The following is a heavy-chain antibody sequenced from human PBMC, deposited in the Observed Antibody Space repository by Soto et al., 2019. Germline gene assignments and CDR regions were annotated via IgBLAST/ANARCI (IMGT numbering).Heavy chain of an antibody. D-gene: IGHD3-10*01. Sequence: QVQLVQSGAEVKKPGSSVKVSCKASGGTFSSYTISWVRQAPGQGLEWMGRIIPILGIANYAQKFQGRVTITADKSTSTAYMELSSLRSEDTAVYYCVRGSGSYPNWFDPWGQGTLVTVSS. CDR2: IIPILGIA. CDR1: GGTFSSYT. V-gene: IGHV1-69*02. CDR3: VRGSGSYPNWFDP. J-gene: IGHJ5*02.